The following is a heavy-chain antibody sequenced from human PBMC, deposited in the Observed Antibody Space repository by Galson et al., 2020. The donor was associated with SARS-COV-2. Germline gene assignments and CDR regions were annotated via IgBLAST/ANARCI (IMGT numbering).Heavy chain of an antibody. J-gene: IGHJ6*03. V-gene: IGHV4-39*07. CDR1: GGSISSSSYY. D-gene: IGHD6-6*01. CDR3: ARGRPYSSSSYYYYYYMDV. Sequence: SETLSLTCTVSGGSISSSSYYWDWIRQPPGKGLEWIGSIYYSGSTYYNPSLKSRVTISVDTSKNQFSLKLSSVTAADTAVYYCARGRPYSSSSYYYYYYMDVWGKGTTVTVSS. CDR2: IYYSGST.